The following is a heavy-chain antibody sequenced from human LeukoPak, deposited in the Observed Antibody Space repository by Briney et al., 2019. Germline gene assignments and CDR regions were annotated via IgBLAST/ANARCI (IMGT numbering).Heavy chain of an antibody. V-gene: IGHV3-21*01. D-gene: IGHD4-11*01. CDR3: ARDDYSNYYMDV. Sequence: GGSLRLSCAASGFTFSSYSMNWVGQAPGKGLEWVSSISSSSSYIYYADSVKGRFTISRDNAKNSLYLQMNSLRAEDTAVYYCARDDYSNYYMDVWGKGTTVTVSS. J-gene: IGHJ6*03. CDR1: GFTFSSYS. CDR2: ISSSSSYI.